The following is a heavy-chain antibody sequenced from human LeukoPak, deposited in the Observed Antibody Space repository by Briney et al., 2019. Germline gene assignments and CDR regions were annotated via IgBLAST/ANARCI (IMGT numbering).Heavy chain of an antibody. V-gene: IGHV3-21*01. J-gene: IGHJ4*02. CDR3: ARVRGPYYDSSGYYSN. D-gene: IGHD3-22*01. CDR2: ISSSSSYI. Sequence: PGGSLRLSCAASGFTFSSYSMNWVRQAPGKGLECVSSISSSSSYIYYADSVMGRFTISRNNDKNPLYLQMNSLRAEDTAVYYCARVRGPYYDSSGYYSNWGQGTLVTVSS. CDR1: GFTFSSYS.